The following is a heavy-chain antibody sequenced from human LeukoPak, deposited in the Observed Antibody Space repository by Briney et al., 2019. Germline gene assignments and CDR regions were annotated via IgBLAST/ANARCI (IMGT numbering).Heavy chain of an antibody. CDR3: ARVRDYDYVWGSYRSPYYFDY. Sequence: SVKVSCKASGGTFSSYAISWVRQAPGQGLEWMGRIIPILGIANYAQKFQGRVTITADKSTSTAYMELSSLRSEDTAVYYCARVRDYDYVWGSYRSPYYFDYWGQGTLVTVSS. CDR2: IIPILGIA. CDR1: GGTFSSYA. V-gene: IGHV1-69*04. J-gene: IGHJ4*02. D-gene: IGHD3-16*02.